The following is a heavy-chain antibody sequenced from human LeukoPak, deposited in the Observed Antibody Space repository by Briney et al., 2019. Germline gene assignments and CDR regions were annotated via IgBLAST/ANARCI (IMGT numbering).Heavy chain of an antibody. J-gene: IGHJ4*02. V-gene: IGHV4-31*03. CDR2: IYYSGST. D-gene: IGHD2-2*01. CDR1: GGSISSGGYY. Sequence: SQTLSLTCTVSGGSISSGGYYWSWIRQHPGKGLEWIGYIYYSGSTYYNPSLKSRVTISVDTSKNQFSLKLSSVTAADTAVHYCARVAPAAIPNYYFDYWGQGTLVTVSS. CDR3: ARVAPAAIPNYYFDY.